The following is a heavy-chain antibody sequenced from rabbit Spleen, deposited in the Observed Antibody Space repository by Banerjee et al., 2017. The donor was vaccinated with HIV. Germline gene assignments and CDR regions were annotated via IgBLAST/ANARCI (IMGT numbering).Heavy chain of an antibody. J-gene: IGHJ4*01. CDR1: GFSFSSNDY. CDR2: IVPIFGVT. CDR3: VREAGYGGYGDGNL. D-gene: IGHD6-1*01. V-gene: IGHV1S40*01. Sequence: QSLEESGGDLVKPGASLTLTCTASGFSFSSNDYMCWVRQAPGKGLEWIGYIVPIFGVTYYANWVNGRFTISSHNAQNTLYLQLNSLTAADTATYFCVREAGYGGYGDGNLWGPGTLVTVS.